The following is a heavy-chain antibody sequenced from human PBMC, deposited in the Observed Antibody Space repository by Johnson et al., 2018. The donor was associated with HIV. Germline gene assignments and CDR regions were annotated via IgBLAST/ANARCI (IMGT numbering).Heavy chain of an antibody. J-gene: IGHJ3*02. D-gene: IGHD1-26*01. CDR3: ARPPYSGSYYDAFDI. Sequence: VQLVESGGGFIQPGGSLRLSCAASAFTVSSNYMSWVRQAPGKGLEWVSIIYPGGSTYYTDAVKGRFTISRDNSDNTLFLQMNSLRAEDTAVYYCARPPYSGSYYDAFDIWGQGTMVTVSS. V-gene: IGHV3-53*01. CDR2: IYPGGST. CDR1: AFTVSSNY.